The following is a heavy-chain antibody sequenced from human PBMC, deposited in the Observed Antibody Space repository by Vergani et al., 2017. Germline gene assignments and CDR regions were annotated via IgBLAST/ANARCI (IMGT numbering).Heavy chain of an antibody. V-gene: IGHV3-30-3*01. CDR2: ISYDGSNK. CDR3: ARGASGDYVASFDY. D-gene: IGHD4-17*01. CDR1: GFTFSSYA. Sequence: QVQLVESGGGVVQPGRSLRLSCAASGFTFSSYAMHWVRQAPGKGREWVAVISYDGSNKYYADSVKGRFTISRDNSKNTLYLQMNSLRAEDMAVYYCARGASGDYVASFDYWGQGTLVTVSA. J-gene: IGHJ4*02.